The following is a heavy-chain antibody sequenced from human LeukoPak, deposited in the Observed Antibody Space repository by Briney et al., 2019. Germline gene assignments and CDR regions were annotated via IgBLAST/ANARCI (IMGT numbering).Heavy chain of an antibody. CDR1: GGSISSYY. D-gene: IGHD5-24*01. Sequence: SETLSLTCTVSGGSISSYYWSWIRQPPGKGLEWIGYIYYSGSTNYNPSLKSRVTISVDTSKNQFSPKLSSVTAADTAVYYCARGEIRSWLDPWGQGTLVTVSS. V-gene: IGHV4-59*01. CDR3: ARGEIRSWLDP. J-gene: IGHJ5*02. CDR2: IYYSGST.